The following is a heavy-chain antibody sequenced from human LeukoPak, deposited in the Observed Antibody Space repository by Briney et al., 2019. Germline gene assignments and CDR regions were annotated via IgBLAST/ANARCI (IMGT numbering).Heavy chain of an antibody. J-gene: IGHJ4*02. CDR2: ISYDGRNR. Sequence: LPGGSLRLSCAASGFTFSSYGMHWVRQAPGKGLEWVAVISYDGRNRYSSDSVKGRFTISRDNSRNTLYLQMNSLRAEDTALYYCARNYYGSAVYYNSDFWGQGTLVTVSS. CDR3: ARNYYGSAVYYNSDF. D-gene: IGHD3-10*01. V-gene: IGHV3-30*03. CDR1: GFTFSSYG.